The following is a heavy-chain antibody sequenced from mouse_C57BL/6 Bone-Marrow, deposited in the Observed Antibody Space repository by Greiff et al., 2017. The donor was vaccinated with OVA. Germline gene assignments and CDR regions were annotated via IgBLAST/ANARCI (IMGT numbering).Heavy chain of an antibody. CDR3: TRRGWLLRDAMDY. Sequence: EVQLVESGEGLVKPGGSLKLSCAASGFTFSSYAMSWVRQTPEKRLQWVAYISSGGDYIYYADTVKGRFTISRDNARNTLYLQMSSLKSEDTAMYYCTRRGWLLRDAMDYWGQGTSVTVSS. CDR1: GFTFSSYA. D-gene: IGHD2-3*01. V-gene: IGHV5S21*01. CDR2: ISSGGDYI. J-gene: IGHJ4*01.